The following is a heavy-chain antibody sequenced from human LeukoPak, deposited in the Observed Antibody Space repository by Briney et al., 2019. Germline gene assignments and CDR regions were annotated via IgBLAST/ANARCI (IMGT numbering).Heavy chain of an antibody. D-gene: IGHD5-12*01. J-gene: IGHJ6*03. V-gene: IGHV1-24*01. CDR2: PEDGET. CDR3: ATTIGARQDYYYYMDV. Sequence: PEDGETIYAQKFQGRVTMTEDTSTDTAYMELSSLRSEDTAVYYCATTIGARQDYYYYMDVWRKGTTVTVS.